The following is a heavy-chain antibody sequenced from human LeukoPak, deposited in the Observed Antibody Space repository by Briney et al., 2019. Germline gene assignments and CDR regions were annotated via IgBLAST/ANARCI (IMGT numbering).Heavy chain of an antibody. J-gene: IGHJ4*02. CDR1: GFTVSSNY. Sequence: GGSLRLSCAASGFTVSSNYMSWVRQAPGKGLEWVSVIYSGGSTYYADSVKGRFTISRDNSKNTLYLQMNSLRADDTAVYYCARSARLMKGVVEVTALDDWGQGTLVTVSS. D-gene: IGHD3-3*01. CDR2: IYSGGST. V-gene: IGHV3-53*01. CDR3: ARSARLMKGVVEVTALDD.